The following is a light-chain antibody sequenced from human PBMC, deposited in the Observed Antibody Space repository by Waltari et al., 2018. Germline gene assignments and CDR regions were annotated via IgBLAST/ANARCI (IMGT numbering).Light chain of an antibody. V-gene: IGKV1-6*02. J-gene: IGKJ3*01. CDR2: AAS. CDR1: QGIRND. Sequence: AIQMTQSPSSLSASVGDRVHITCRASQGIRNDLGWYQQNPGKPPKLLIYAASTLQTGVPSRFSGSGFGTDFTLTISSLQPADFATYYCLQDSNYPFTFGPGTKVDIK. CDR3: LQDSNYPFT.